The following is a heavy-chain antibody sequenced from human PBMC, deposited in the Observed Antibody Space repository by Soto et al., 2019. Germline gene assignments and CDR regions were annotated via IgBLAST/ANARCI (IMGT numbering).Heavy chain of an antibody. CDR3: AREIQGLY. CDR1: EYTFSSYT. V-gene: IGHV1-3*01. D-gene: IGHD5-18*01. Sequence: DSVKVSCKASEYTFSSYTLHWVRQAPGQRLEWMGWINAGNGDSKYSQKFQGRVSISRDTSASTASMELSSLTSEDTAVYYCAREIQGLYSGQGTLVTV. CDR2: INAGNGDS. J-gene: IGHJ1*01.